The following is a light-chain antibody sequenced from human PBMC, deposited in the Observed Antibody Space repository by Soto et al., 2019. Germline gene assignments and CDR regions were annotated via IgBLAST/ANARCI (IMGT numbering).Light chain of an antibody. V-gene: IGKV3-20*01. CDR3: QQYGSSPLFT. CDR2: GTS. J-gene: IGKJ3*01. Sequence: EIVLTQYPGTLSLSPGDRATLSCRASQSVSSSYLAWFQQKPGQAPRLLIYGTSGRATGIPDRFSGSGSGTDFTLTISRLEPEDFAVYYCQQYGSSPLFTFGPGTKVDIK. CDR1: QSVSSSY.